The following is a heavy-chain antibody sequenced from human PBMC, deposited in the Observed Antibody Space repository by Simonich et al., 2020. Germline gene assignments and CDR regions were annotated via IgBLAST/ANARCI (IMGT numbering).Heavy chain of an antibody. J-gene: IGHJ1*01. CDR2: INHSGGT. CDR1: GGSFSGYY. V-gene: IGHV4-34*01. D-gene: IGHD6-13*01. CDR3: ARGLRVAAAGTAFQH. Sequence: QVQLQQWGAGLLKPSETLSLTCAVYGGSFSGYYWSWIRQPPGKGMEWIGEINHSGGTNYNPSRKSRLTISVDTSKNQFSLKLSSVTAADTAVYYCARGLRVAAAGTAFQHWGQGTLVTVSS.